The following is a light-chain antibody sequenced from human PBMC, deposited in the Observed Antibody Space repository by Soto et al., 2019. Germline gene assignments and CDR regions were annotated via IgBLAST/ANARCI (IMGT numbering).Light chain of an antibody. V-gene: IGKV3-15*01. CDR3: QQYHNWPPWT. CDR1: QSVSTN. Sequence: EIVVTQSPATLSVSPGERATLSCRASQSVSTNLAWYQQKPGQAPRLLIYGASTRATDIPARFSGSGSGTEFTLTISSLQSEDFAVYYCQQYHNWPPWTFGQGTKVEIK. CDR2: GAS. J-gene: IGKJ1*01.